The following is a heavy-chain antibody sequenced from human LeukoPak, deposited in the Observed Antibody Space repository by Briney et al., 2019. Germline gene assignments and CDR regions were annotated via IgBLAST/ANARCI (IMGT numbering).Heavy chain of an antibody. Sequence: PGRSLRLSCATSGFTFRNYGMHWVRQAPGKGLEWVAIIYYDGSNQYYADSVKGRFTISRDNSKNTLYLQLNSLRAEDTAMYYRARDRGQSYFDYWGQGTLVTVSS. V-gene: IGHV3-33*01. CDR1: GFTFRNYG. J-gene: IGHJ4*02. CDR2: IYYDGSNQ. CDR3: ARDRGQSYFDY. D-gene: IGHD3-10*01.